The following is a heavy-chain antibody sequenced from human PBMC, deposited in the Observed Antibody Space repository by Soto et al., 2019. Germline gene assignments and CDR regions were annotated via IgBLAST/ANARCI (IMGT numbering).Heavy chain of an antibody. Sequence: PGGSLRLSCAASGFTVSSTYMSWVRQAPGKALEWISVLYSGGTTYYAGSVKGRFTISRDNSKNALYLQMNSLRADDTAVYYCARGLLRAFDLWGQGTMVTVSS. D-gene: IGHD2-15*01. CDR3: ARGLLRAFDL. J-gene: IGHJ3*01. CDR1: GFTVSSTY. CDR2: LYSGGTT. V-gene: IGHV3-66*01.